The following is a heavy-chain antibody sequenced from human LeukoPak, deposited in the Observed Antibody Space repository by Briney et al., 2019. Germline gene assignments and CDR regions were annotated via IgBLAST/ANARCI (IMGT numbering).Heavy chain of an antibody. CDR2: LYYSGST. CDR1: GGSISSYY. J-gene: IGHJ4*02. CDR3: ARDSRLNHFDY. V-gene: IGHV4-59*01. Sequence: SETLSPTCTVSGGSISSYYWSWIRHPPGKGLEWIGYLYYSGSTNYNPSLKSRVTISVDTSKNQFSLKLSSVTAADTAVYYCARDSRLNHFDYWGQGTLVTVSS. D-gene: IGHD2-2*01.